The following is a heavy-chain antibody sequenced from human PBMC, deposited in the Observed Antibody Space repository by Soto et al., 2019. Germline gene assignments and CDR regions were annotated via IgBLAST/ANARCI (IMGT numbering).Heavy chain of an antibody. Sequence: GASVKVTCKVSGYTLTELSMHWVRQTPGRGLEWMGGFDPADGETIYAQKFQGRVTMTEDTSTDTAYMDLTSLRSEDTAVHYCTVGSDLSSGWHRYLDYWGQVTLVTVSS. V-gene: IGHV1-24*01. CDR3: TVGSDLSSGWHRYLDY. J-gene: IGHJ4*02. D-gene: IGHD6-19*01. CDR1: GYTLTELS. CDR2: FDPADGET.